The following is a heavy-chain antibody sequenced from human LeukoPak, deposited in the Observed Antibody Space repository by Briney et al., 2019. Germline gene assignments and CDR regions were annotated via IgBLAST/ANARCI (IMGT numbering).Heavy chain of an antibody. CDR3: AGRLYYFEY. CDR1: GVSVGSGGYS. CDR2: IYYTGST. V-gene: IGHV4-61*08. J-gene: IGHJ4*02. Sequence: KPSETLSLTCGVSGVSVGSGGYSWSWIRQPPGKGLEWIGYIYYTGSTTYNPSLKSRVTISLDTSKNQFSLKLSSVTAADTAVYYCAGRLYYFEYWGQGTRVTVSS.